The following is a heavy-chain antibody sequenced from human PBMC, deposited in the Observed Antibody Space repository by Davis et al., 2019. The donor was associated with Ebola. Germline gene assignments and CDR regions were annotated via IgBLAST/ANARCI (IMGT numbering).Heavy chain of an antibody. CDR2: ISNDGTNK. CDR1: GFTVSNYA. CDR3: ARGATHDFWSGYYGRYGGH. V-gene: IGHV3-30*03. D-gene: IGHD3-3*01. J-gene: IGHJ4*02. Sequence: PGGSLRLSCAASGFTVSNYAIHWFRQAPGKGPEWVAVISNDGTNKFYGESMKGRFTISRDNSKNTVYLQMSSLRPEDTAVYYCARGATHDFWSGYYGRYGGHWGQGTLVTVSS.